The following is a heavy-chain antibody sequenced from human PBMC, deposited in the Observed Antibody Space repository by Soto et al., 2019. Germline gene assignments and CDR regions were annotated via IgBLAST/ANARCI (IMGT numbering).Heavy chain of an antibody. V-gene: IGHV3-33*01. CDR3: ARDGVTYSYGSGSYYFDY. CDR1: GFTFSSYG. Sequence: GGSLRLSCAASGFTFSSYGMHWVRQAPGKGLEWVAVIWYDGSNKYYADSVKGRFTISRDNSKNTLYLQMNSLRAEDTAVYYCARDGVTYSYGSGSYYFDYWGQGTLVTVSS. D-gene: IGHD3-10*01. J-gene: IGHJ4*02. CDR2: IWYDGSNK.